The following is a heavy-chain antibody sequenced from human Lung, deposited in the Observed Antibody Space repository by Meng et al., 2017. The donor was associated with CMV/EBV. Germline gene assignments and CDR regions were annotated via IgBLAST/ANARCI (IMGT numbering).Heavy chain of an antibody. Sequence: VQLRESGPALVKPSETLSLTCAVSGDSITNHNWWAWVRQPPGKGLEWIGEIPHRGSSAYNPSLKSRVSTSIDKSKNQFSLKLTSVTAADTAVYHCLRRSGGSVWGQGTLVTVSS. D-gene: IGHD3-10*01. J-gene: IGHJ1*01. CDR2: IPHRGSS. CDR3: LRRSGGSV. CDR1: GDSITNHNW. V-gene: IGHV4-4*02.